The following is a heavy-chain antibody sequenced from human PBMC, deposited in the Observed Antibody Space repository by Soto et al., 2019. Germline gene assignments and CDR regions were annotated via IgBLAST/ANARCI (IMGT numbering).Heavy chain of an antibody. J-gene: IGHJ6*02. CDR3: ARDRIGCHYYNGMDV. CDR1: GYVFTNYA. V-gene: IGHV1-3*01. Sequence: ASVKVSCKASGYVFTNYAIHWVRQAPGQRLEWVGWINAANGNTKYSETFQGRVTITRDRSASTAYMELSSLRSEDTTVYFCARDRIGCHYYNGMDVWGQGTTVTVSS. D-gene: IGHD2-15*01. CDR2: INAANGNT.